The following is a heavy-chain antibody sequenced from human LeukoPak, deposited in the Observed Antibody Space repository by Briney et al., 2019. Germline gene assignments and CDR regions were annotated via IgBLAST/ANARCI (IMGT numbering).Heavy chain of an antibody. Sequence: PGGSLRLSCAASGFTFSSYGMHWVRQAPGKGLEWVAVICYDRSKNDRSKKYYADSVKGRFTISRDNSKNTLYLQMNSLRGEDTAVYYCAREFYGDFSNFDHWGQGTLVTVSS. J-gene: IGHJ4*02. CDR2: ICYDRSKNDRSKK. CDR1: GFTFSSYG. D-gene: IGHD4-17*01. V-gene: IGHV3-33*01. CDR3: AREFYGDFSNFDH.